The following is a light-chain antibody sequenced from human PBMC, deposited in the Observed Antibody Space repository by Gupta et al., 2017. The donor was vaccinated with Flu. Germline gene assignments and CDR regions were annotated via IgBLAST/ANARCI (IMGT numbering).Light chain of an antibody. V-gene: IGKV3-15*01. CDR3: QQYNNWPRT. CDR1: QSVGSN. CDR2: GAS. J-gene: IGKJ1*01. Sequence: EIVMTQLPPTLSVSPGERATLSCRASQSVGSNLAWYQQKPGQGPRLLIYGASTRATGIPARFSGSGSGTEFTLTISSLQSEDFAVYSCQQYNNWPRTFGQGTKVEIK.